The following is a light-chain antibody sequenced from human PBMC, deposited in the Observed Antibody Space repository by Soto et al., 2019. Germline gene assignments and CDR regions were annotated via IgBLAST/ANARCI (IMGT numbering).Light chain of an antibody. J-gene: IGKJ4*01. CDR1: RDLNNW. V-gene: IGKV1-12*01. CDR2: AAS. Sequence: DFQMTQSPSSVSASVGDRVTISCRASRDLNNWLAWYQQKPGKAPKLLIYAASTLQNGVPSRFSGSGSGSDFTLTISSLQPEDFATYYCHQANTWPFNFGGGTKVESK. CDR3: HQANTWPFN.